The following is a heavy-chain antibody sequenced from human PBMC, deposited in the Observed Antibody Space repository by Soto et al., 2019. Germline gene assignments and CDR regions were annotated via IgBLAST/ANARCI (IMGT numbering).Heavy chain of an antibody. D-gene: IGHD6-13*01. Sequence: ASVKVSCKASGYTFTNYPMHWVRQAPGQRLEWMGWINAANTNTKYSQKFQGRVTITSDTFATTAYMELSSLRSEDTAVYYCARDSSCPDFWGQGTLVPVS. CDR1: GYTFTNYP. V-gene: IGHV1-3*01. J-gene: IGHJ4*02. CDR2: INAANTNT. CDR3: ARDSSCPDF.